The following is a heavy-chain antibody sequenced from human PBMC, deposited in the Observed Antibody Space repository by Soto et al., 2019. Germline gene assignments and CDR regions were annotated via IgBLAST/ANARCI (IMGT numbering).Heavy chain of an antibody. CDR3: ASRGSGSYYDH. V-gene: IGHV3-23*01. Sequence: EVQLLESGGGLVQPGGSLRLSCAASGFTFSSYAMRWVRQAPVQGLELVSAISGSGDSTYYADSVKGRFTISRDNSRKTLYWQVNSRRAEDTAVYGCASRGSGSYYDHWGQGALVTVSS. CDR1: GFTFSSYA. D-gene: IGHD1-26*01. CDR2: ISGSGDST. J-gene: IGHJ4*02.